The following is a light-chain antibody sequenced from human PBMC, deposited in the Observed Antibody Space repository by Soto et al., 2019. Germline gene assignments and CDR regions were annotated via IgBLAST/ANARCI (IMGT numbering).Light chain of an antibody. CDR1: QSVGGN. J-gene: IGKJ1*01. CDR3: QQYSNWPRGT. V-gene: IGKV3-15*01. CDR2: GAS. Sequence: EIVMTQSPATLSVSPGERATLSCRASQSVGGNLAWYQQKPGQAPRFLIYGASTRATGVPARFSGSGSGTEFTLTISSLQSEDFAVYYCQQYSNWPRGTFGQGTKVEIK.